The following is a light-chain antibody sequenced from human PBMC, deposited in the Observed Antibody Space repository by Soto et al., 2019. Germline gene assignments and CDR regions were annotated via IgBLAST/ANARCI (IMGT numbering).Light chain of an antibody. CDR2: GAS. V-gene: IGKV3-20*01. Sequence: EIVLTQSPGTLSLSPGERATLSCSASQSFSSSYLAWYQQKPGQAPRLLIYGASSRATGIPDRFSGSGSGTDFTLTISRLEPEEFAVDYCQQYGSSPFTFGPGTKVDIK. CDR1: QSFSSSY. J-gene: IGKJ3*01. CDR3: QQYGSSPFT.